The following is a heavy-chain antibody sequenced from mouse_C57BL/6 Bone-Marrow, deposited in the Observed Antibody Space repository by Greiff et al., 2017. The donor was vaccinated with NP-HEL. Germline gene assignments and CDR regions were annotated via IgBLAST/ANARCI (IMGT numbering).Heavy chain of an antibody. V-gene: IGHV5-6*01. J-gene: IGHJ3*01. CDR1: GFTFSSYG. D-gene: IGHD2-4*01. CDR3: ASPYDYDVAWFAY. Sequence: VQLKESGGDLVKPGGSLKLSCAASGFTFSSYGMSWVRQTPDKRLEWVATISSGGSYNYYPDSVKGRFTISRDNAKNTLYLQMSSLKSEDTAMYYCASPYDYDVAWFAYWGQGTLVTVSA. CDR2: ISSGGSYN.